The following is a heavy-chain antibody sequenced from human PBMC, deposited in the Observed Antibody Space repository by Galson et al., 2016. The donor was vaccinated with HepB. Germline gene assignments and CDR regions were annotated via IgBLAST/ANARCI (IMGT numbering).Heavy chain of an antibody. CDR2: MNPKTGNT. Sequence: SVKVSCKASGYTFTTYDVNWVRQAPGQGLEWMGWMNPKTGNTGYAQIFQGRVTMTRDTPMSTAYMELFSLRSADTAVYYCARNFGDYIDYWGQGTLVTVSS. CDR1: GYTFTTYD. V-gene: IGHV1-8*01. D-gene: IGHD3-10*01. J-gene: IGHJ4*02. CDR3: ARNFGDYIDY.